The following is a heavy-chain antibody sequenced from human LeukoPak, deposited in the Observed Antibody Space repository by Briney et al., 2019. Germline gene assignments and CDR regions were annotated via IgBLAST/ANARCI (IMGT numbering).Heavy chain of an antibody. J-gene: IGHJ4*02. D-gene: IGHD2-15*01. V-gene: IGHV3-53*05. CDR1: GFSVSINY. CDR2: IYSGGCT. Sequence: GGSLRLSCAASGFSVSINYMSWGRQAPGPGLDLVSVIYSGGCTYSSDSVKGRLTIYRDNSKNTLYLQMNSLRAEDTAVYWCAKDWPWNGFCRGGSCPPPGDYWGQGTLVTVSS. CDR3: AKDWPWNGFCRGGSCPPPGDY.